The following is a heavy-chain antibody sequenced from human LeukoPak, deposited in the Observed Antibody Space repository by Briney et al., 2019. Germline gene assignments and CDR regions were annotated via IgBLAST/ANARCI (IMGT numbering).Heavy chain of an antibody. V-gene: IGHV4-59*01. Sequence: SETLSLTCTVSGGSISSYYWSWIRQPPGKGLEWIGYIYYSGSTNYNPSLKSRVTISVDTSKNQFSLKLSSVTAADTAVYYCARVGSPSLTIAARLYYFDYWGHGTPVTVSS. CDR2: IYYSGST. D-gene: IGHD5-24*01. CDR3: ARVGSPSLTIAARLYYFDY. J-gene: IGHJ4*01. CDR1: GGSISSYY.